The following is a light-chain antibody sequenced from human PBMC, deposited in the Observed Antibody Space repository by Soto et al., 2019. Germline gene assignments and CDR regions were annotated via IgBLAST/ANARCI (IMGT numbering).Light chain of an antibody. Sequence: DIQMTQSPTSVSASIGDRVTITCRASEDIVRWSAWYQQKPGNAPKLLIYDASSLESGVPSRFSGSGSGTEFTLTISSLQPDDFATYYCQQYNSYSPAFGQGTKVDIK. CDR1: EDIVRW. CDR2: DAS. V-gene: IGKV1-5*01. CDR3: QQYNSYSPA. J-gene: IGKJ1*01.